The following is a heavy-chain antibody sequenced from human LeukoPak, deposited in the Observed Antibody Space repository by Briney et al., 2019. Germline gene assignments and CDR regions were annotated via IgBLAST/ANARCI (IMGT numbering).Heavy chain of an antibody. J-gene: IGHJ4*02. CDR3: ARVPDWTYVPDY. Sequence: SETLSLTCTVSGCSISSDRFYWTWVRQPAGKGLEWIGLIKSSNTHYNPSLKSRVSISLDTSTNQFSLKLSSLTAADTAVYYCARVPDWTYVPDYWGQGTLVTVS. CDR2: IKSSNT. CDR1: GCSISSDRFY. V-gene: IGHV4-61*02. D-gene: IGHD3-16*01.